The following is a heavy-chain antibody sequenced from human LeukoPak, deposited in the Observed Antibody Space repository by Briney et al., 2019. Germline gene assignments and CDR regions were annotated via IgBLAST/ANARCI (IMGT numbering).Heavy chain of an antibody. Sequence: GGSLRLSCAASGFTFADYAMHWVRHAPGKGLEWGTDISWNSGSLGYADSVTGRFTISRDNAKNSLYLQMNSLRAEDTALYYCAKDRGATFYYGSGSFDFWGRGTLVTVSS. CDR3: AKDRGATFYYGSGSFDF. V-gene: IGHV3-9*01. J-gene: IGHJ4*02. CDR1: GFTFADYA. D-gene: IGHD3-10*01. CDR2: ISWNSGSL.